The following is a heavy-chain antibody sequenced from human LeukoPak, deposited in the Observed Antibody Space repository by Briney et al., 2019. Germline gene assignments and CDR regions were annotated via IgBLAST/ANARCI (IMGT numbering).Heavy chain of an antibody. CDR3: ARTQRITIFGVVIPRYNWFDP. D-gene: IGHD3-3*01. Sequence: GGSLRLSCAASGFTFSSYSMNWVRQAPGKGLEWVSYISSSSSTIYYADSVKGRFTISRDNAKNSLYLQMNGLRAEDTAVYYCARTQRITIFGVVIPRYNWFDPWGQGTLVTVSS. CDR2: ISSSSSTI. V-gene: IGHV3-48*01. CDR1: GFTFSSYS. J-gene: IGHJ5*02.